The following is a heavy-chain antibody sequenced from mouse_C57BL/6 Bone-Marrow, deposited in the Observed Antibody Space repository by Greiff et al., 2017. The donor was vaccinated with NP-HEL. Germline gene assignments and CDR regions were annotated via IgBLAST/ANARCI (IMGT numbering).Heavy chain of an antibody. CDR2: IDPSDSYT. J-gene: IGHJ1*03. V-gene: IGHV1-69*01. CDR1: GYTFTSYW. CDR3: ARSAYYYGSSKDFDV. D-gene: IGHD1-1*01. Sequence: VQLQQPGAELVMPGASVKLSCKASGYTFTSYWMHWVKQRPGQGLEWIGEIDPSDSYTNYNQKFKGKSTLTVDKSSSTAYMQLSSLTSEDSAVYYCARSAYYYGSSKDFDVWGTGTTVTVSS.